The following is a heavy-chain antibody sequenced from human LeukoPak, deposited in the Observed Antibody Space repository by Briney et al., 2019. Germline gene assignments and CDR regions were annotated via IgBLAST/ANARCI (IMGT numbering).Heavy chain of an antibody. Sequence: ASVKVSCKASGYSFTDYYMHWVRQAPGQGLEWMGWINPNSGVTNYAQKFQGRVTMTRDTSISTAYMELSRLRSGDTAVYYCVRDESVFDIWGQGTMVTVSS. D-gene: IGHD5/OR15-5a*01. CDR1: GYSFTDYY. CDR2: INPNSGVT. CDR3: VRDESVFDI. V-gene: IGHV1-2*02. J-gene: IGHJ3*02.